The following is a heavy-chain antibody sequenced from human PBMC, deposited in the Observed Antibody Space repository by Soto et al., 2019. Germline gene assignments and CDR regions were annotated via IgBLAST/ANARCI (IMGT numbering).Heavy chain of an antibody. V-gene: IGHV1-18*01. CDR1: GYTFASYG. CDR2: ISAYNGNT. Sequence: QVQLVQSGAEVKKPGASVKVACKASGYTFASYGISWVRQAPGQGLEWMGWISAYNGNTNYAQKLQGRVTMTTDTSTSRAYMEPRSLRSDDTAGYYCARVGGDDIVYFQHWGQGTLVTVSS. J-gene: IGHJ1*01. CDR3: ARVGGDDIVYFQH. D-gene: IGHD2-15*01.